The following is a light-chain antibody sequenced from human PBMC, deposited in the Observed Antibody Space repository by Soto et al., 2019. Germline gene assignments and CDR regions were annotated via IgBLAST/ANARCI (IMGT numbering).Light chain of an antibody. V-gene: IGKV1-39*01. CDR1: QTISTY. Sequence: DIQMTQSPSSLSASVGDRVTITCRASQTISTYLNWYQQKPGKAPKLLIYAASSLQIGVPSRFSGSGSGIDFTLTISSLQPEDFATYYCQQSYNTPTFGQGTRLEIK. CDR2: AAS. CDR3: QQSYNTPT. J-gene: IGKJ5*01.